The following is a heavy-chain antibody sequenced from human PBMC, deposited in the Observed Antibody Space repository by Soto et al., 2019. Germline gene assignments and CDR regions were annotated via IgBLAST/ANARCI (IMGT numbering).Heavy chain of an antibody. CDR1: GLTFSKYN. Sequence: GGSLRLSCAASGLTFSKYNMNWVRQAPGKGLEWVSSITSRSDIYYADSVKGRFTISRDNAKNSLYLQMNSLRAEDTAVYYCARDNSRYGYNYGGWRQGSLVT. J-gene: IGHJ4*02. V-gene: IGHV3-21*01. CDR2: ITSRSDI. CDR3: ARDNSRYGYNYGG. D-gene: IGHD5-18*01.